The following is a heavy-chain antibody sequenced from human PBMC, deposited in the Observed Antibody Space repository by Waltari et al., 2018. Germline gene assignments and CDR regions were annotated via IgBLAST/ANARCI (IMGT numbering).Heavy chain of an antibody. Sequence: VLLLQSGAAVKKPGTTVKISCKVSAFTITNYYIHWVQQAPGKGLHWMGLVDPEDGEAIDSANFQGSVTMTADTSTDTVYMQRSSLTSDDTAIYYCATGLEDSDSASRPFDVWGQGTMVTVS. CDR2: VDPEDGEA. CDR1: AFTITNYY. J-gene: IGHJ3*01. V-gene: IGHV1-69-2*01. D-gene: IGHD1-26*01. CDR3: ATGLEDSDSASRPFDV.